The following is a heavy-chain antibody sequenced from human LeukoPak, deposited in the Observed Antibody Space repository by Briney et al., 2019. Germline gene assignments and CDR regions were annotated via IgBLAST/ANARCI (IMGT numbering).Heavy chain of an antibody. CDR1: GFTLSSYA. J-gene: IGHJ4*02. CDR2: ISYNGGST. CDR3: VRRTGNYFDY. V-gene: IGHV3-64D*09. Sequence: GGSLRLSCSASGFTLSSYAMHWVRQAPGKGLEYVSAISYNGGSTYYADSVKGRFTISRDNSKNTLYLQMSSLRAEDSAVFYCVRRTGNYFDYWGQGTLVTVPS. D-gene: IGHD3/OR15-3a*01.